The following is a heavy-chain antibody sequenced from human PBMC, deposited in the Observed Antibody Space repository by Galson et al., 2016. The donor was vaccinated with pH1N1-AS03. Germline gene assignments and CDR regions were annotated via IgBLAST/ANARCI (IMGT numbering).Heavy chain of an antibody. V-gene: IGHV3-23*01. CDR2: ISGSGDTK. CDR3: AEDGIVRGLSSGYFGESYFFDY. J-gene: IGHJ4*02. D-gene: IGHD3-22*01. Sequence: LRLSCAASGFTFSSYAMSWVRQAPGKGLEWVSTISGSGDTKYYTGSVKGRFTISRDNSKNTVYLQMNSLRAEDTALYYCAEDGIVRGLSSGYFGESYFFDYWGQGTLVTVSS. CDR1: GFTFSSYA.